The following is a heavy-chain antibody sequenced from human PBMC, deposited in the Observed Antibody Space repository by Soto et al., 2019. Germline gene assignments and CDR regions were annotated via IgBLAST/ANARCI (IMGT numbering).Heavy chain of an antibody. Sequence: EVQLVESGGGLVQPGGSLKLSCAASGFTFSDSTMHWVRQASGKGLEWVGRIRNKADSYATVYAASVKGRLTISRDDSKTMAYLQMNSLKTEDTAVYYCSGPIRAVGPWGQGTLVTVSS. CDR3: SGPIRAVGP. CDR2: IRNKADSYAT. CDR1: GFTFSDST. J-gene: IGHJ5*02. D-gene: IGHD6-13*01. V-gene: IGHV3-73*01.